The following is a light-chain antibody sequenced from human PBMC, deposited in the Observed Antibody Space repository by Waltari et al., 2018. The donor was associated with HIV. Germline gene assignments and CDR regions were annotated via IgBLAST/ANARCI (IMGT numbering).Light chain of an antibody. Sequence: QSVLTQPPSASGTPGQRVTIYCSGSSSKIGSNFVYWYQPPPGTDHQLLISRHKQRPSGVPARFSGSKSGTSASLAISGLRSEDEADYYCAAWDDSLSGQWVFGGGTKLTVL. CDR1: SSKIGSNF. CDR3: AAWDDSLSGQWV. V-gene: IGLV1-47*01. J-gene: IGLJ3*02. CDR2: RHK.